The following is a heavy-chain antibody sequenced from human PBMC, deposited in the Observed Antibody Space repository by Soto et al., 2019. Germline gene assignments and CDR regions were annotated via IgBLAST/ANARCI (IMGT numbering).Heavy chain of an antibody. D-gene: IGHD3-10*01. CDR2: ISGGGEST. V-gene: IGHV3-23*01. Sequence: GGSLRLSCAASGFSFSNYALSWVRQPPGKGLEWVSGISGGGESTYYADSVKGRFTISRDNSRNTLYLQMNSLRAEDTAVYYCAKDQNPRATINTPFDYWGQGPLITVPS. CDR3: AKDQNPRATINTPFDY. J-gene: IGHJ4*02. CDR1: GFSFSNYA.